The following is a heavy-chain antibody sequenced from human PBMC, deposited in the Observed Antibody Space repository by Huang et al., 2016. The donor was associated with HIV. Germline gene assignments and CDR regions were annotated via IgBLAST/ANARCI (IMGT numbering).Heavy chain of an antibody. Sequence: EVQLEEFGGRLVQPGRSLRLSCATYGFKFDDYAMHWVRQVPGGGRGGVSGISWNSGDILYADSVRGRFASSRDNAVKSRYLQMDSLRREDTALYYCVKDRRMRGSGWTFFDNWGQGTLVDVSS. CDR2: ISWNSGDI. CDR1: GFKFDDYA. V-gene: IGHV3-9*01. CDR3: VKDRRMRGSGWTFFDN. D-gene: IGHD6-19*01. J-gene: IGHJ4*02.